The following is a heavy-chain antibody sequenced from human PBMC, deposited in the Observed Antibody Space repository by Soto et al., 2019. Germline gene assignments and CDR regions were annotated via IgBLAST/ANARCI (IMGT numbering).Heavy chain of an antibody. CDR1: GFSFSTYG. D-gene: IGHD6-19*01. CDR2: TSFDGTKK. J-gene: IGHJ4*02. V-gene: IGHV3-33*01. Sequence: QEQLVQSGGGVVQPGRSLRLSCAASGFSFSTYGIHWVRQAPGKGLEWLAVTSFDGTKKYSSDSVKGRLTVSRDTSNNTVYLRMSSLRVEDTAVYYCAREAPWVVAGSSYFDYWGQGTLVTVSS. CDR3: AREAPWVVAGSSYFDY.